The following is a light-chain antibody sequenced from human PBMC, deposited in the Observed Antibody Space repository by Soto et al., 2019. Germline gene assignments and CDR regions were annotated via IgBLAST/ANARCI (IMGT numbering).Light chain of an antibody. CDR3: CSYAGSSTDV. CDR2: EGS. Sequence: QSVLTQPASVSGSPGQSITISCTGTSSDVGSYNLVSWYQQHPGKAPKLMIYEGSKRHSGVSNRFSGSKSGNTASLTISGLQAEDEADYYCCSYAGSSTDVFGTGTKVTVL. V-gene: IGLV2-23*01. CDR1: SSDVGSYNL. J-gene: IGLJ1*01.